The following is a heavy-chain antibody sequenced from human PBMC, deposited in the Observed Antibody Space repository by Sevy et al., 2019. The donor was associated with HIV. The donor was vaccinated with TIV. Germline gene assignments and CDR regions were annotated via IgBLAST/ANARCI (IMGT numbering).Heavy chain of an antibody. CDR3: PRDRGIWSGYFQSADAFDI. CDR2: ISSTSSHI. J-gene: IGHJ3*02. CDR1: GFTFSSYS. Sequence: GGSLRLSCAASGFTFSSYSMNWVRQAPGKGLEWVSSISSTSSHIYYADSVKGRFTISRDNAKNSLYLQMNSLRAEDTAVYYCPRDRGIWSGYFQSADAFDIWRQGTMVTV. D-gene: IGHD3-3*01. V-gene: IGHV3-21*01.